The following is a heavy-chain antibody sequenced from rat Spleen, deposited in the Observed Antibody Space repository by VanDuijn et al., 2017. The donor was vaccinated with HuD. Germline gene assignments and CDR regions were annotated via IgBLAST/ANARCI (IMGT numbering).Heavy chain of an antibody. J-gene: IGHJ3*01. Sequence: QVQLKESGPGLVQPSQTLSLTCTVSGFSLISYSVHWVRQPPGKGLEWMGGIWGDGSTDYNSVLKSRLTINRDTSKSQVFLKMNSLQTDDTATYYCATEGAYYGGYLPFAYWGQGTLVTVSS. V-gene: IGHV2-1*01. D-gene: IGHD1-11*01. CDR1: GFSLISYS. CDR3: ATEGAYYGGYLPFAY. CDR2: IWGDGST.